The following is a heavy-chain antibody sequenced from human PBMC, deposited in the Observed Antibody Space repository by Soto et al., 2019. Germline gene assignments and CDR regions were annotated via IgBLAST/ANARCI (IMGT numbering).Heavy chain of an antibody. CDR1: GYSLSNYY. D-gene: IGHD3-10*01. J-gene: IGHJ4*02. Sequence: SETLSLTCAVSGYSLSNYYWIWIRQPAGKGLEWIGDIYTSGVTNYNPSLKSRVTMSVDTSKNQFSLKLSSVTAADTAVYFCARGGSGSYRFDYRGQGTLVTVSS. CDR2: IYTSGVT. V-gene: IGHV4-4*07. CDR3: ARGGSGSYRFDY.